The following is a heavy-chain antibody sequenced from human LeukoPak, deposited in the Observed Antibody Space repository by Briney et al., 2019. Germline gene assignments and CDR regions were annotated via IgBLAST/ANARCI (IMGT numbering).Heavy chain of an antibody. Sequence: ASVKVSCKASGYTFTGYYMHWVRQAPGQGLEWMGWINPNSGGTNYAQKFQGRVTMTRDTSISTAYMELSRLRSDDTAVYYCAKLGKGSGSLIFDYWGQGTLVTVSS. CDR1: GYTFTGYY. V-gene: IGHV1-2*02. CDR2: INPNSGGT. CDR3: AKLGKGSGSLIFDY. J-gene: IGHJ4*02. D-gene: IGHD3-10*01.